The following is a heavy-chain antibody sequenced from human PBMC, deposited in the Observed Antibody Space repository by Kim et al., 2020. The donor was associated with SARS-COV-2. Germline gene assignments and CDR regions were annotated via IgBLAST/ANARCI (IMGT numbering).Heavy chain of an antibody. CDR1: GFTFNTYS. CDR2: ISGSGSST. J-gene: IGHJ4*02. V-gene: IGHV3-48*02. Sequence: GGSLRLSCAASGFTFNTYSMNWVRRAPGKGLEWVSYISGSGSSTYYADSVKGRFTISRDSATNSLYLHMNSLRDEDTGVYFCARDRYGDYSFDYWGQGTLVTVSS. D-gene: IGHD4-17*01. CDR3: ARDRYGDYSFDY.